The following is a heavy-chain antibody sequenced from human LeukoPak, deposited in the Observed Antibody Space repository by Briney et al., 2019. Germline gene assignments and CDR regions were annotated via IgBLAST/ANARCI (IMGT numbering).Heavy chain of an antibody. Sequence: ASVKVSCKASRFTFTGYYMHWVRQAPGQGLEWMGWIRPNSGGTHYAQKFQGRVTMTRDTSISTAYMELSSLRSDDTAVYFCARLGTVVSLHYYYGMDVWGQGTTVTVSS. V-gene: IGHV1-2*02. CDR2: IRPNSGGT. D-gene: IGHD4-23*01. J-gene: IGHJ6*02. CDR3: ARLGTVVSLHYYYGMDV. CDR1: RFTFTGYY.